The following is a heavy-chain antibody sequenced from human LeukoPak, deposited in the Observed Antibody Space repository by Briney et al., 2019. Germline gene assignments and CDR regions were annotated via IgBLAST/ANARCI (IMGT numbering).Heavy chain of an antibody. V-gene: IGHV4-39*07. CDR1: GGSISSSSYY. D-gene: IGHD3-16*02. J-gene: IGHJ3*02. Sequence: PSETLSLTCTVSGGSISSSSYYWGWIRQPPGKGLEWIGSIYHSGSTYYNPSLKSRVTIAVETSKNQFSLKLSSVTAADTAVYYCARGEMITFGGVIPDAFDIWGQGTMVTVSS. CDR3: ARGEMITFGGVIPDAFDI. CDR2: IYHSGST.